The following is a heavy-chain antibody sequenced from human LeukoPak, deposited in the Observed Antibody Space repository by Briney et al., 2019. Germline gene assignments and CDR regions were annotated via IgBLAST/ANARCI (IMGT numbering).Heavy chain of an antibody. V-gene: IGHV3-21*01. Sequence: GGSLRLSCAASGFTFSSYSMNWVRQAPGKGLEWVSSISSSGSYIYYADSVKGRFTISRDNARNSLYLQMNSLRAEDTAVYYCARAPAYYYDSSGLNWGQGTLVTVSS. CDR1: GFTFSSYS. J-gene: IGHJ4*02. CDR2: ISSSGSYI. CDR3: ARAPAYYYDSSGLN. D-gene: IGHD3-22*01.